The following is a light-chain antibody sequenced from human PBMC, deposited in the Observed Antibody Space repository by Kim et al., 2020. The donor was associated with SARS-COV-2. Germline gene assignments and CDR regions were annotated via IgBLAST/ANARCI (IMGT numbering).Light chain of an antibody. CDR1: QSVSSSY. CDR2: DAS. V-gene: IGKV3-20*01. Sequence: SPGERATLSCRASQSVSSSYLAWYQQKPGQAPRLLIYDASSRATGIPDRFSGSGSGTDFTLTISRLEPEDVAVYYCQQYGSSPRTFGPGTKVDIK. J-gene: IGKJ3*01. CDR3: QQYGSSPRT.